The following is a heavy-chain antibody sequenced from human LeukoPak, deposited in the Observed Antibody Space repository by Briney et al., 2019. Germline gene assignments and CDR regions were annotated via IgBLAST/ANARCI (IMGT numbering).Heavy chain of an antibody. V-gene: IGHV4-59*08. D-gene: IGHD6-6*01. CDR3: AREYSSSFGRRAFDI. J-gene: IGHJ3*02. CDR1: GGSISSYY. CDR2: IYYSGST. Sequence: SETLSLTCTVSGGSISSYYWSWIRQPPGKGLEWIGYIYYSGSTNYNPSLKSRLTISIDTSENQFSLKLSSVTATDTAVYYCAREYSSSFGRRAFDIWGQGTMVTVSS.